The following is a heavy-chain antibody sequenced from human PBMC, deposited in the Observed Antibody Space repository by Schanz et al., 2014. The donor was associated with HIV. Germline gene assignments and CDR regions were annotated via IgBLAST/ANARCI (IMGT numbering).Heavy chain of an antibody. CDR3: ASTEYPYTTSSDYYYGMDV. CDR2: FSGSAGST. J-gene: IGHJ6*02. D-gene: IGHD6-6*01. Sequence: EVQLLESGGGLVQPGGSLRLSCTASGFTFSDYAMHWVRQTAGKGLAWVSGFSGSAGSTYYADSVKGRFTISRDNSKNTLYLQMNSLRAEDTAVYYCASTEYPYTTSSDYYYGMDVWGQGTTVTVSS. CDR1: GFTFSDYA. V-gene: IGHV3-23*01.